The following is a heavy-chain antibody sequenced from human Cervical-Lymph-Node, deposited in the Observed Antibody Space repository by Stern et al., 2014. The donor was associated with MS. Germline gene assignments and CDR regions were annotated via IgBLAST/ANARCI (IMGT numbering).Heavy chain of an antibody. CDR3: VHGNCGHDTCAVDWFDP. J-gene: IGHJ5*02. Sequence: QVTLKESGPRLGNPTRPSTRPAPSSGSSSPTRGWAWGWIRLPPGKALGGLPLIFWDDDKHYSPSLKNRLTITKDTSKNQVVLTMTNMDPLDTATYYCVHGNCGHDTCAVDWFDPWGQGTLVTVSS. V-gene: IGHV2-5*02. CDR1: GSSSPTRGWA. D-gene: IGHD2-21*01. CDR2: IFWDDDK.